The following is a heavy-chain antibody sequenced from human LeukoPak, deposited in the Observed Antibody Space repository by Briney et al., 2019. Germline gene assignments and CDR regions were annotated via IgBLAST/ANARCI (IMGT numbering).Heavy chain of an antibody. D-gene: IGHD5-24*01. J-gene: IGHJ4*02. CDR2: INPSGNSI. CDR3: ARGGKYVLYRRDGYNLKADY. V-gene: IGHV1-46*01. Sequence: ASVKVSCKASGYTFTGYYMHWVRQAPGQGLEWVGIINPSGNSISYAQKFQGRVTMTRDMSTSTVYMELRSLRYEDTAVYYCARGGKYVLYRRDGYNLKADYWGQGTLVTVSS. CDR1: GYTFTGYY.